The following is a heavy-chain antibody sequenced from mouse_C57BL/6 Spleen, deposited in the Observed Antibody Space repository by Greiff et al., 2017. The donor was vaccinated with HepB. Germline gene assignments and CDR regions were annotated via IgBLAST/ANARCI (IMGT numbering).Heavy chain of an antibody. CDR2: INPNNGGT. CDR3: ARGGWDDSWFAY. CDR1: GYTFTDYY. Sequence: VQLQQSGPELVKPGASVKISCKASGYTFTDYYMNWVKQSHGKSLEWIGDINPNNGGTSYNQKFKGKATLTVDKSSSTAYMELRSLTSEDSAVYYCARGGWDDSWFAYWGQGTLVTVSA. V-gene: IGHV1-26*01. J-gene: IGHJ3*01. D-gene: IGHD2-4*01.